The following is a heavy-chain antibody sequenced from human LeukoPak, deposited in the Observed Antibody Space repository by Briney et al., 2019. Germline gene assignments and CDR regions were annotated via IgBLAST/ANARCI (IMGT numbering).Heavy chain of an antibody. Sequence: GASVTVSFKASGYTFTGYYMHWVRQAPGQGLEWMGWINPNSGGTNYAQKFQGRVTMTRDTSISTAYMELSRLRSDDTAVYYCAREGHSGSSIDYWGQGTLVTVSS. D-gene: IGHD1-26*01. CDR1: GYTFTGYY. CDR2: INPNSGGT. V-gene: IGHV1-2*02. J-gene: IGHJ4*02. CDR3: AREGHSGSSIDY.